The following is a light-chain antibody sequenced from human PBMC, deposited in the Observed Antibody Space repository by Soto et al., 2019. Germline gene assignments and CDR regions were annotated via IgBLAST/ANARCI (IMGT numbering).Light chain of an antibody. CDR1: SRDVGGYNY. CDR3: SSYTTSNTRQIV. Sequence: QFVRTQPASVSGSPGQSITISCTGTSRDVGGYNYVSWYHHHPGKAPKLIIYDVTNRPSGVSNPFSGSKSGNTASLTISGLQPEDEADYYCSSYTTSNTRQIVFGTGT. V-gene: IGLV2-14*03. J-gene: IGLJ1*01. CDR2: DVT.